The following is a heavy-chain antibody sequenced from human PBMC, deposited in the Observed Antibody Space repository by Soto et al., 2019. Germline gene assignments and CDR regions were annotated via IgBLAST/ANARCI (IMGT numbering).Heavy chain of an antibody. V-gene: IGHV3-74*01. CDR2: INPDGSTT. Sequence: PGGSLRLSCVASGFTFSNYWMHWVRQAPGQGLVWASRINPDGSTTLYADSVKGRFTISRDNAKDTPNLQMNNLRAGDTAVYYCVRDLGIGGFADYWGQGILVTSPQ. CDR3: VRDLGIGGFADY. D-gene: IGHD2-15*01. CDR1: GFTFSNYW. J-gene: IGHJ4*02.